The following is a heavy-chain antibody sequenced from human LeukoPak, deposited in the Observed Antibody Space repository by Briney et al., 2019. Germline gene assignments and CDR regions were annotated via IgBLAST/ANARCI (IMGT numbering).Heavy chain of an antibody. Sequence: GGSLKLSCAASGFTFSSYAMSWVRQAPGKGLEWVSAISGSGGSTYYADSVKGRFTISRDNSKNTLYLQMNSLRAEDTAVYYCAKDLGRITMIVVVISAFDYWGQGTLVTVSS. CDR2: ISGSGGST. J-gene: IGHJ4*02. CDR1: GFTFSSYA. D-gene: IGHD3-22*01. V-gene: IGHV3-23*01. CDR3: AKDLGRITMIVVVISAFDY.